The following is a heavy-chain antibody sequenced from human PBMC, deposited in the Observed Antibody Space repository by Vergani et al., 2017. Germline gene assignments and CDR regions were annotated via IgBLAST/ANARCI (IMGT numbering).Heavy chain of an antibody. CDR1: GFTLSTFW. V-gene: IGHV3-74*01. Sequence: EVQMVESGGGLVQPGGSLRLSCAVSGFTLSTFWMNWVRQVPGEGLVWVARLTSDGIFTYNADFVKGRFTISIDDAKNTMYLQMNSLRAEDTAVYYCAKGVAAAGTNWFDPWGQGTLVTVSS. D-gene: IGHD6-13*01. CDR2: LTSDGIFT. CDR3: AKGVAAAGTNWFDP. J-gene: IGHJ5*02.